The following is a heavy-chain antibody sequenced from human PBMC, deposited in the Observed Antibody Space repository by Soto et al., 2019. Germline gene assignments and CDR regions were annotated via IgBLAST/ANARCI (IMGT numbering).Heavy chain of an antibody. J-gene: IGHJ6*02. CDR3: ARAKDDYYGSGSYSYYYYYGMDV. Sequence: SETLSLTCAVSGGPISSSNWWSWVRQPPGKGLEWIGEIYHSGSTNYNPSLKSRVTISVDKSKNQFSLKLSSVTAADTAVYYCARAKDDYYGSGSYSYYYYYGMDVWGQGTTVTVSS. CDR1: GGPISSSNW. V-gene: IGHV4-4*02. CDR2: IYHSGST. D-gene: IGHD3-10*01.